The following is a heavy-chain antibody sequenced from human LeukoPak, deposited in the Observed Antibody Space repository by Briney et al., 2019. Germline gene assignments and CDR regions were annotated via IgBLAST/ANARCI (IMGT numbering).Heavy chain of an antibody. CDR1: GFTFSSYS. CDR2: ISSSSSYI. CDR3: AKSLVRGKYNWNYEDAFDI. V-gene: IGHV3-21*04. J-gene: IGHJ3*02. D-gene: IGHD1-7*01. Sequence: PGGSLRLSCAASGFTFSSYSMNWVRQAPGKGLEWVSSISSSSSYIYYADSVKGRFTISRDNSKNTLYLQMNSLRAEDTAVYYCAKSLVRGKYNWNYEDAFDIWGQGTMVTVSS.